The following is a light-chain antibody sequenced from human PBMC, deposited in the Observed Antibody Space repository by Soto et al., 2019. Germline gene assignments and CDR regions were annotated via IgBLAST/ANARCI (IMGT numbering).Light chain of an antibody. CDR1: QSISRY. CDR3: QQYDTLPLT. CDR2: DAS. J-gene: IGKJ4*01. V-gene: IGKV1-33*01. Sequence: DIQMTQSPSSLSASVGDRVTITCRASQSISRYLNWYQQKPGKAPKLLIYDASNLETGVPSRFSGSGSGTDFAFTISSLQPEDIATYYCQQYDTLPLTFGGGTKVEI.